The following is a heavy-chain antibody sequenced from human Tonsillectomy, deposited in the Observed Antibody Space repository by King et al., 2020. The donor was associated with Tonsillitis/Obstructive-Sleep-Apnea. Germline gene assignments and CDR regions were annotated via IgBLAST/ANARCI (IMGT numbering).Heavy chain of an antibody. D-gene: IGHD2-15*01. CDR1: GYSFTSHW. J-gene: IGHJ3*02. Sequence: QLVQSGAEVKKPGQSLKISCKGSGYSFTSHWIGWVRQMPGKGLEWLGIIYPGDSYTTYSPSFQGQVTISADKSISTAYLQWSSLKASDTAIYYCARRSRYCGGGSCPDAFDTWGQGTMVTVSS. V-gene: IGHV5-51*01. CDR3: ARRSRYCGGGSCPDAFDT. CDR2: IYPGDSYT.